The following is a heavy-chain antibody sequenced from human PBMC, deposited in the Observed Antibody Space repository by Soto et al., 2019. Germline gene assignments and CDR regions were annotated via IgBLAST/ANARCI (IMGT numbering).Heavy chain of an antibody. Sequence: SETLSLTCTVSGGSISSYSWSWIRQPPGEGLEWIGYVHYSGSTNHSPSLKSRVAVSADTSKNQFSLNLSSLTAADTAVYYCARQKGSGYSDYFAYRAQGMLVTVSS. J-gene: IGHJ4*02. CDR1: GGSISSYS. D-gene: IGHD6-25*01. CDR2: VHYSGST. CDR3: ARQKGSGYSDYFAY. V-gene: IGHV4-59*08.